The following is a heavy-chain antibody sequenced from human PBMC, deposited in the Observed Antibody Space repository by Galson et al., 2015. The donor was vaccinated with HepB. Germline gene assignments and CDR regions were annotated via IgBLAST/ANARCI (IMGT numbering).Heavy chain of an antibody. Sequence: SVKVSCKASGYTFTSYAMHWVRRAPGQRLEWMGWINAGNGNTKYSQKFQGRVTITRDTSASTAYMELSSLRSEDTAVYYCAGVARIAAAGTRWFDPWGQGTLVTVSS. D-gene: IGHD6-13*01. J-gene: IGHJ5*02. CDR1: GYTFTSYA. V-gene: IGHV1-3*01. CDR2: INAGNGNT. CDR3: AGVARIAAAGTRWFDP.